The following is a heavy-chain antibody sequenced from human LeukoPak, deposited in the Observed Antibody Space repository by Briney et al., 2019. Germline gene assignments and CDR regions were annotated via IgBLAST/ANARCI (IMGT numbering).Heavy chain of an antibody. CDR3: AKDFADSYYGMDV. CDR1: GFXFSTYA. CDR2: LSGGGGAT. V-gene: IGHV3-23*01. J-gene: IGHJ6*02. Sequence: GGSLRLSCAASGFXFSTYAINWVRQAPGKGLEWVSALSGGGGATYYADSVTGRFTISRDNSKNTLFLQMNSLRAEDTAVYYCAKDFADSYYGMDVWGQGTTATVSS. D-gene: IGHD3-3*01.